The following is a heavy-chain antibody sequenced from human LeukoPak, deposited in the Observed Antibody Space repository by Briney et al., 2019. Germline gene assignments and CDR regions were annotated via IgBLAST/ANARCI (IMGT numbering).Heavy chain of an antibody. V-gene: IGHV4-30-2*01. J-gene: IGHJ4*02. Sequence: SETLSLTCAVSGGSISSGGYSWSWIRQPPGKGLEWIGYIYHSGSTYYNPSLKSRVTISVDRSKNQFSLKLSSVTAADTAVYYCVRVDTAMGYYFDYWGQGTLVIVSS. CDR2: IYHSGST. CDR1: GGSISSGGYS. D-gene: IGHD5-18*01. CDR3: VRVDTAMGYYFDY.